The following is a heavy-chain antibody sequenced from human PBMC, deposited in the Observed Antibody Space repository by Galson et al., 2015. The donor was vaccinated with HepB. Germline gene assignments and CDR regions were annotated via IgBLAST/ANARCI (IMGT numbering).Heavy chain of an antibody. CDR2: IKSKTDGGTT. V-gene: IGHV3-15*07. CDR1: GFTFSNAW. J-gene: IGHJ3*02. Sequence: SLRLSCAASGFTFSNAWMNWVRQAPGKGLEWVGRIKSKTDGGTTDYAAPVKGRFTISRDDSKNALYLQMNSLRAEDTAVYYCARQDYCTMVRGVCAFDIWGQGTMVTVSS. D-gene: IGHD3-10*01. CDR3: ARQDYCTMVRGVCAFDI.